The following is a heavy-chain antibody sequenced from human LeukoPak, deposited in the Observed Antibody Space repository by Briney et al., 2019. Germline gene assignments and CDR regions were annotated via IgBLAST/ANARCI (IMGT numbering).Heavy chain of an antibody. J-gene: IGHJ3*02. Sequence: SETLSLTCAVSGDSFSSHYWTWIRQSPGTGLEWIGYISHIGRTNYNPSLKSRVTISIDTSKNQFSLKLRSVTAADTAVYYCARDLVTVTKGFDIWGRGTMVSVSS. V-gene: IGHV4-59*11. CDR3: ARDLVTVTKGFDI. CDR2: ISHIGRT. CDR1: GDSFSSHY. D-gene: IGHD4-17*01.